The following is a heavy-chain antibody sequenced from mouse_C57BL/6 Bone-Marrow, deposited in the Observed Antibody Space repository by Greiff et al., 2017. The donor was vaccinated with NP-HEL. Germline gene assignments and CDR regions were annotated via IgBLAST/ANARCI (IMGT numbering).Heavy chain of an antibody. D-gene: IGHD1-1*01. V-gene: IGHV5-16*01. CDR2: INYDGSST. Sequence: EVKLLESEGGLVQPGSSMKLSCTASGFTFSDYYMAWVRQVPEKGLEWVANINYDGSSTYYLDSLKSRFIISRDNAKNILYLQMSSLKSEDTATYYCARDPDYYGSRGDWYFDVWGTGTTVTVSS. J-gene: IGHJ1*03. CDR1: GFTFSDYY. CDR3: ARDPDYYGSRGDWYFDV.